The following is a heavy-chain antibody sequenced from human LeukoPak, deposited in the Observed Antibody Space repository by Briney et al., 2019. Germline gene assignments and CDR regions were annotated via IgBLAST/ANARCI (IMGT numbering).Heavy chain of an antibody. CDR3: AKGAWLVQGLIDY. V-gene: IGHV3-23*01. J-gene: IGHJ4*02. CDR2: ISGSGDST. D-gene: IGHD6-19*01. CDR1: GIIFSRYA. Sequence: GGSLRLSCAASGIIFSRYAMIWVRQAPGKGLEGVSAISGSGDSTYYADSVKGRFTISRDNSKNTLYLQMNSLRAEDTAVYYCAKGAWLVQGLIDYWGQGSLVTVSS.